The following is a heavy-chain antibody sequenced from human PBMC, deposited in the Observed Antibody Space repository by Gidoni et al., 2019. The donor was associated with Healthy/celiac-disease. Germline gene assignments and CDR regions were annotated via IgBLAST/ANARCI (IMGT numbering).Heavy chain of an antibody. CDR3: AREGGSRDGYNYRDAFDI. V-gene: IGHV1-69*04. J-gene: IGHJ3*02. D-gene: IGHD5-12*01. CDR2: IIPILGIA. CDR1: GGTFSSYA. Sequence: QVQLVQSGAEVKKPGSSVKVSCKASGGTFSSYAISWVRQAPGQGLEWMGRIIPILGIANYAQKFQGRVTITADKSTSTAYMELSSLRSEDTAVYYCAREGGSRDGYNYRDAFDIWGQGTMVTVSS.